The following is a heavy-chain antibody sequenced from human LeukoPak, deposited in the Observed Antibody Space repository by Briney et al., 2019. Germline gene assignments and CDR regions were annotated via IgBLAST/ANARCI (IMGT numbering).Heavy chain of an antibody. CDR2: IYYSGST. J-gene: IGHJ4*02. D-gene: IGHD3-10*01. CDR1: GGSISSGDYY. V-gene: IGHV4-30-4*08. CDR3: ARDPAVQWFGESD. Sequence: SETLSLTCTVSGGSISSGDYYWSWIRQPPGKGLEWIGYIYYSGSTYYNPSLKSRVTISVDTSKNQFSLKLSSVTAADTAVYYCARDPAVQWFGESDWGQGTLVTVSS.